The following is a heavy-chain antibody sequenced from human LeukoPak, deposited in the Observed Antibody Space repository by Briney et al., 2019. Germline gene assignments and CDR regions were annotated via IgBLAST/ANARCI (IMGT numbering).Heavy chain of an antibody. Sequence: GESLKISCKGSGYSFTSYWIGWVRQMPGKGLEWMGIIYPGDSDTRYSPSFQGQVTISADKSISTAYLQWSSLKASDTAMYYCARLSYCGGDCYYSSYFDYWGQGTLVTVSS. V-gene: IGHV5-51*01. CDR2: IYPGDSDT. D-gene: IGHD2-21*02. J-gene: IGHJ4*02. CDR1: GYSFTSYW. CDR3: ARLSYCGGDCYYSSYFDY.